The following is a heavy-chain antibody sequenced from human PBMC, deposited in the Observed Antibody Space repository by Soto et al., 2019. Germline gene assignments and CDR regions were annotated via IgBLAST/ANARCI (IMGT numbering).Heavy chain of an antibody. V-gene: IGHV1-69*13. Sequence: SVKVSCKASGGTFSSFAISWVRQAPGQGLEWMGGIIPIFGTANYAQKFQGRVTITADESTSTAYKELSSLRSEDTAVYYCARGPYYYDSSGYHLYWGQGTLVTVAS. CDR1: GGTFSSFA. D-gene: IGHD3-22*01. J-gene: IGHJ4*02. CDR3: ARGPYYYDSSGYHLY. CDR2: IIPIFGTA.